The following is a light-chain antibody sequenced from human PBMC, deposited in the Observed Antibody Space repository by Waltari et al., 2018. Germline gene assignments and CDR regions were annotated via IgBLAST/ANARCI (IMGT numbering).Light chain of an antibody. J-gene: IGKJ1*01. V-gene: IGKV3-15*01. Sequence: EIVMTQSPATLSVSPGERATLHCRASQSVSSNLAWYQQNPGQAPRLLIYGASTRATGIPARFSGSGSGTEFTLTISSLQSEDFAVYYCQQYNNWPPWTFGQGTKVEIK. CDR1: QSVSSN. CDR3: QQYNNWPPWT. CDR2: GAS.